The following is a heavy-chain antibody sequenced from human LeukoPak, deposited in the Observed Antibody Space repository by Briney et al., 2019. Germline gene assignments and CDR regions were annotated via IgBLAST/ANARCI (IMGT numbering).Heavy chain of an antibody. CDR2: IHYSGST. CDR1: GGSISSHF. D-gene: IGHD2-2*03. Sequence: SEALSLTCTVSGGSISSHFWTWIRQPPGKGLEWIGYIHYSGSTNYNPSLKSRVTISVDTSKNQFSLKLSSVTAADTAVYYCARLDIVEYYFDYWGQGTLVAVSS. V-gene: IGHV4-59*08. CDR3: ARLDIVEYYFDY. J-gene: IGHJ4*02.